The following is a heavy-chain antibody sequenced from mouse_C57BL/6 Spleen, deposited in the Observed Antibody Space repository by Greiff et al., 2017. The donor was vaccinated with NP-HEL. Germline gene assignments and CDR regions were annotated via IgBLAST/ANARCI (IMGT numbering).Heavy chain of an antibody. CDR3: AKIYYDYDGAMDY. V-gene: IGHV5-17*01. CDR2: ISSGSSTI. D-gene: IGHD2-4*01. Sequence: EVKVVESGGGLVKPGGSLKLSCAASGFTFSDYGMHWVRQAPEKGLEWVAYISSGSSTISYADTVKGRFTISRDNAKNTLFLQMTSLRSEDTAMYYCAKIYYDYDGAMDYWGQGTSVTVSS. CDR1: GFTFSDYG. J-gene: IGHJ4*01.